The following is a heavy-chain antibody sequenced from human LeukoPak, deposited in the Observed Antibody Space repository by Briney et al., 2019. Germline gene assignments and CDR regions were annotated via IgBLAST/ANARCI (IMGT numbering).Heavy chain of an antibody. CDR3: ARDRNQNYFDY. Sequence: PGRSLRLPCAASGFTFSSYAMHWVRQAPGKGLEWVAVISYDGSNKYYTDSVKGRFTISRDNSKNTLYLQMNSLRAEDTAVYYCARDRNQNYFDYWGQGTLVTVSS. CDR2: ISYDGSNK. D-gene: IGHD4-4*01. V-gene: IGHV3-30-3*01. CDR1: GFTFSSYA. J-gene: IGHJ4*02.